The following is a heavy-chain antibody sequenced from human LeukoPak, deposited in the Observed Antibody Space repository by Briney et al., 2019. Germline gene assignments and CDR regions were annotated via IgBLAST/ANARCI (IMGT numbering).Heavy chain of an antibody. CDR2: ISGYNGNT. J-gene: IGHJ5*02. CDR1: GYTFTSYG. CDR3: ARVSPNRRISYGYQNWFDP. V-gene: IGHV1-18*01. D-gene: IGHD5-18*01. Sequence: VASVTVSCKASGYTFTSYGISWVRQAPGQGLEWMGWISGYNGNTNYAQKFQGRVSMTTDTSTSTAYMELRSLRSDDTAVYFCARVSPNRRISYGYQNWFDPWGQGTLVSVSS.